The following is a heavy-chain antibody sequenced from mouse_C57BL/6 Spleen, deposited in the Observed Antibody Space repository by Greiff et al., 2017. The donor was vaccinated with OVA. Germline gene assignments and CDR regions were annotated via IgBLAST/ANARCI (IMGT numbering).Heavy chain of an antibody. CDR1: GYTFTSYW. V-gene: IGHV1-74*01. D-gene: IGHD3-2*02. CDR3: AMGTAQATYAMDY. J-gene: IGHJ4*01. CDR2: IHPSDSDT. Sequence: QVHVKQPGAELVKPGASVTVSCKASGYTFTSYWMHWVKQRPGQGLEWIGRIHPSDSDTNYNQKFKGKATLTVDKSSSTAYMQLSSLTSEDSAVYYCAMGTAQATYAMDYWGQGTSVTVSA.